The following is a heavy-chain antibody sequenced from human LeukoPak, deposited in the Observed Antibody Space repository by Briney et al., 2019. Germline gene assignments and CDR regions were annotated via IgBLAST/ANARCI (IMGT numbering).Heavy chain of an antibody. D-gene: IGHD2/OR15-2a*01. J-gene: IGHJ4*02. CDR2: TYYRSKWYN. Sequence: SQTLPLTCAISGDSVSSNSAAWNWIRQSPSRGLEWLGRTYYRSKWYNDYAVSVKSRITINPDTSKNQFSLQPNSVTPEDTAVYYCARDTSRTAKLKGPLDYWGQGTLVTVSS. V-gene: IGHV6-1*01. CDR3: ARDTSRTAKLKGPLDY. CDR1: GDSVSSNSAA.